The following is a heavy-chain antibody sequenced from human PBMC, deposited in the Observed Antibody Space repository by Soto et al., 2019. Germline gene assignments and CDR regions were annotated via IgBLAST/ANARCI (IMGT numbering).Heavy chain of an antibody. CDR3: ASGLPRNINDLGIADYYYGMDV. D-gene: IGHD6-13*01. Sequence: SVKVSCKASGGTFSSYAISWVRQAPGQGLEWMGGIIPIFGTANYAQKFQGRVTITADESTSTAYMELSSLRSEDTAVYYCASGLPRNINDLGIADYYYGMDVWGRGTTVTVSS. V-gene: IGHV1-69*13. CDR1: GGTFSSYA. J-gene: IGHJ6*02. CDR2: IIPIFGTA.